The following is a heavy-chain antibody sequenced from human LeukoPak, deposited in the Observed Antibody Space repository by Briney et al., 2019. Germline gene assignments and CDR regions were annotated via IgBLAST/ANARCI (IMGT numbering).Heavy chain of an antibody. CDR2: IYYGGST. CDR1: GGSISSGGYY. CDR3: ARAAMVTSRAFDI. V-gene: IGHV4-31*03. D-gene: IGHD5-18*01. Sequence: PSETLSLTCTVSGGSISSGGYYWSWIRQHPGKGLEWIGYIYYGGSTYYNPSLKSRVTISVDTSKNQFSLKLSSVTAADTAVYYCARAAMVTSRAFDIWGQGTMVTVSS. J-gene: IGHJ3*02.